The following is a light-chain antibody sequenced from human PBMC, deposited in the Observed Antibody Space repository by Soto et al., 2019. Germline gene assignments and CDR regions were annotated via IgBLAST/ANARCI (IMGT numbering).Light chain of an antibody. CDR1: QSVSSN. J-gene: IGKJ4*01. V-gene: IGKV3-15*01. CDR2: GAS. CDR3: QQYRHWPLT. Sequence: EIVMTQSPATLSVSPGERATLSCRASQSVSSNLAWYPQKPGQAPRLLIYGASTRATGIPARFSGSGSGTEFTLTISSLQSEDFAGYYCQQYRHWPLTFGGGTKVEIK.